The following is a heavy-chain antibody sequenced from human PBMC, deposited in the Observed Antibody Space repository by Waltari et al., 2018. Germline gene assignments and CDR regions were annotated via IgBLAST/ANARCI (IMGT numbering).Heavy chain of an antibody. CDR1: GFAFRNYN. CDR3: ARENLGVIIFHYYFMDV. D-gene: IGHD3-3*01. CDR2: ISGSGTYI. V-gene: IGHV3-21*06. Sequence: EVQLVESGGGLVKPGGSLRLSCAASGFAFRNYNMNWARQAPGKGLGCVSSISGSGTYIYYSDSVKGRFTISRDNANSLFLQMNSLRAEDTAVYYCARENLGVIIFHYYFMDVWGKGTTVTISS. J-gene: IGHJ6*03.